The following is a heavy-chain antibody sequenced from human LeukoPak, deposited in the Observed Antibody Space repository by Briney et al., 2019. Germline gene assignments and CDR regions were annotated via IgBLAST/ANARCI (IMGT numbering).Heavy chain of an antibody. V-gene: IGHV3-48*03. CDR2: ISSSGSTI. Sequence: PGGSLRLSCAASGFTFSSYEMNWVRQAPGKGLEWVSYISSSGSTIYYADSVKGRFTISRDNAKNSLYLQMNSLRAEDTAVYYCARDYASNYYYYYMDVWGKGTTVTVSS. CDR3: ARDYASNYYYYYMDV. J-gene: IGHJ6*03. D-gene: IGHD3-16*01. CDR1: GFTFSSYE.